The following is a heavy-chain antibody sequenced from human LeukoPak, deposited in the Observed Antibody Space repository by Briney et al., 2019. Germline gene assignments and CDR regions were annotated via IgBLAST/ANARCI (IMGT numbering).Heavy chain of an antibody. CDR1: GFTFSDYA. J-gene: IGHJ4*02. CDR3: AKMLVEAPRIFEY. CDR2: ISGHSGST. V-gene: IGHV3-23*01. D-gene: IGHD2-8*02. Sequence: GGSLRLSCSASGFTFSDYAMSWVRRAPGKGLEWVSIISGHSGSTYYADSVKGRFTISRDNSKNTLYVELNSLRVEDTAIYYCAKMLVEAPRIFEYWGQGTLVTVSS.